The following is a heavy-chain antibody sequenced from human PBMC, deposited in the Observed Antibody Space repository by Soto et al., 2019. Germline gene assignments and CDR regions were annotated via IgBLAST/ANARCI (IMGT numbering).Heavy chain of an antibody. V-gene: IGHV1-46*01. CDR3: ARSLLQGDF. J-gene: IGHJ4*02. CDR2: INPKGGST. Sequence: QVQLVQSGAEVKKPGASVKISCKASGYTFIHYYIHWVRQAPGQGLEWMAIINPKGGSTNYAQTFQGRVTVTSDTSTTTVSMELNSRESDDTAVYFCARSLLQGDFWGQGTLVTVSS. CDR1: GYTFIHYY. D-gene: IGHD2-21*01.